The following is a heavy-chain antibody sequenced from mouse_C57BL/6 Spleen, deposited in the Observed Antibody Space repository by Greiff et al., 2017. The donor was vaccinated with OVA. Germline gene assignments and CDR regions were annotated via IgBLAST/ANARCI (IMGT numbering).Heavy chain of an antibody. CDR2: INYDGSST. Sequence: EVKVEESEGGLVQPGSSMKLSCTASGFTFSDYYMAWVRQVPEKGLEWVANINYDGSSTYYLDSLKSRFIILRDNAKNILYLQMSSLKSEDTATYYCARGPGAMDYWGQGTSVTVSS. J-gene: IGHJ4*01. CDR1: GFTFSDYY. CDR3: ARGPGAMDY. D-gene: IGHD4-1*01. V-gene: IGHV5-16*01.